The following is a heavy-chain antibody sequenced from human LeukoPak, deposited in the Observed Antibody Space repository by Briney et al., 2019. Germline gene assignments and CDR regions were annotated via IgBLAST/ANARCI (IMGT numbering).Heavy chain of an antibody. J-gene: IGHJ3*02. CDR1: GGTFSSYA. D-gene: IGHD3-3*01. V-gene: IGHV1-69*05. CDR2: IIPIFGTA. Sequence: SVKVSCKASGGTFSSYAFSWVRQAPGQGLEWMGRIIPIFGTANYAQKFQGRVTITTDESTSTAYMELSSLRSEDTAVYYCARVQYDFWSGYSWGPVDIWGQGTMVTVSS. CDR3: ARVQYDFWSGYSWGPVDI.